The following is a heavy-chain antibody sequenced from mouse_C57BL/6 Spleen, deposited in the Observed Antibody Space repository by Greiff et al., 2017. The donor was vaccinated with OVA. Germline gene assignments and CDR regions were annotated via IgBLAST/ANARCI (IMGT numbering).Heavy chain of an antibody. J-gene: IGHJ1*03. CDR3: ARGDSNYPTGYFDV. V-gene: IGHV1-9*01. Sequence: QVQLQQSGAELMKPGASVKLSCKATGYTFTGYWIEWVKQRPGHGLEWIGEILPGSGSTHYNEKFKGKATFTADTSSNTAYKQLSSLTTEDSAIDYCARGDSNYPTGYFDVWGTGTTVTVSS. D-gene: IGHD2-5*01. CDR1: GYTFTGYW. CDR2: ILPGSGST.